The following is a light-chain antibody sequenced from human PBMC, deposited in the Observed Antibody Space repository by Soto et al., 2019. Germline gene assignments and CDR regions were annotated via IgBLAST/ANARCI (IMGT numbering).Light chain of an antibody. V-gene: IGKV1-6*01. J-gene: IGKJ1*01. Sequence: IQVTQSPSSLSASVGDRVTITCRASQGIRSDLAWYQQKPGKVPKLLIYGASRLESGVPSRFSGSGFGTDFTLTISSLQPEDFATYYCLQDYNYPWAFGQGTKVE. CDR1: QGIRSD. CDR2: GAS. CDR3: LQDYNYPWA.